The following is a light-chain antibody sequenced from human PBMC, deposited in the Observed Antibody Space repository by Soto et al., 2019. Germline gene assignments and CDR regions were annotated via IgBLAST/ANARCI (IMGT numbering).Light chain of an antibody. CDR2: ASS. CDR1: QSISNY. J-gene: IGKJ1*01. Sequence: DLQMTQSPPSLSASVGDRVTITCRASQSISNYLNWYQQKPGKAPKFLIYASSSLQSGVPSRFSGSGSGTDFTLTINSLQPEDFATYYCQQTYSTPQTFGQGTKVEIK. V-gene: IGKV1-39*01. CDR3: QQTYSTPQT.